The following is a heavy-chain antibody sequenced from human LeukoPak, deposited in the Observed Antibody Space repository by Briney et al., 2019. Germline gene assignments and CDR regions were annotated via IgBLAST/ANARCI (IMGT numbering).Heavy chain of an antibody. CDR1: GFTFSSYG. J-gene: IGHJ4*02. CDR3: AKELGFDWLLFIYFDY. Sequence: GGSLRLSCAASGFTFSSYGMSWVRQAPGKGLEWVSAISGSGGSTYYADSVKGRFTISRDNSKNTLYLQMNSLRAEDTAVYYCAKELGFDWLLFIYFDYWGQGTLVTVSS. V-gene: IGHV3-23*01. CDR2: ISGSGGST. D-gene: IGHD3-9*01.